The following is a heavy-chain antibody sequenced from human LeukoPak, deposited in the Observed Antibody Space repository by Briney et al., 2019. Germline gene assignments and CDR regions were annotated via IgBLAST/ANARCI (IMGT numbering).Heavy chain of an antibody. CDR3: ARERCSGGSCYSESFDY. J-gene: IGHJ4*02. Sequence: SETLSLTCTVSGYSISGGYYWGWIRQPPGKGLEWIGSIYHSGSTYYNPSLKSRVTISVDTSKNQFSLKLSSVTAADTAVYYCARERCSGGSCYSESFDYWGQGTLVTVSS. CDR1: GYSISGGYY. D-gene: IGHD2-15*01. V-gene: IGHV4-38-2*02. CDR2: IYHSGST.